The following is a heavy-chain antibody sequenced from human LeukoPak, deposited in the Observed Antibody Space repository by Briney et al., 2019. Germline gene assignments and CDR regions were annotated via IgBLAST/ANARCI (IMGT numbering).Heavy chain of an antibody. Sequence: GGSLRLSCAASRFTFTTYAMSWVRQAPGKGLEWVSAISNSGGSTYYADSVMGRSTISRDNSKNTLYLQMNSLRAEDAAIYYCAKDLLSGSGSTCYDYWGQGTLVTVSS. CDR1: RFTFTTYA. J-gene: IGHJ4*02. CDR3: AKDLLSGSGSTCYDY. D-gene: IGHD2-15*01. CDR2: ISNSGGST. V-gene: IGHV3-23*01.